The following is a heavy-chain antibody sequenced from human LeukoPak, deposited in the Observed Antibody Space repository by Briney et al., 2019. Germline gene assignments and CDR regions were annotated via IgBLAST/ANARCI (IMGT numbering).Heavy chain of an antibody. CDR1: GFTLSSLW. Sequence: GGSLRLSCAVSGFTLSSLWMSWVRQAPGKGLEWVANINRDGSEKYYVDSVKGRFTISRDNAKNSLYLEMNSLRAEDTAVYYCARDQNIRGFDPYLDPWGQGTLVTVSS. J-gene: IGHJ5*02. CDR3: ARDQNIRGFDPYLDP. D-gene: IGHD3-10*01. V-gene: IGHV3-7*01. CDR2: INRDGSEK.